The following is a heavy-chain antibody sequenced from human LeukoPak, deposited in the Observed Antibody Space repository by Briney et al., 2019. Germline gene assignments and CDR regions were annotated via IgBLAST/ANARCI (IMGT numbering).Heavy chain of an antibody. D-gene: IGHD3-10*01. J-gene: IGHJ4*02. Sequence: GGSLRLSCAASGFTVSSNYMNWVRQAPGKGLEWVSVIYSGGSTYYADSVKGRFTISRDKSKNTLYLQMSSLRAEDTAVYYCARGLWFGEPREFDYWGQGTLVTVSS. V-gene: IGHV3-66*01. CDR3: ARGLWFGEPREFDY. CDR1: GFTVSSNY. CDR2: IYSGGST.